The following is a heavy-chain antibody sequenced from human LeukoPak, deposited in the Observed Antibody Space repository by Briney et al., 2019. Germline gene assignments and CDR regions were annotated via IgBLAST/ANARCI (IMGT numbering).Heavy chain of an antibody. J-gene: IGHJ3*02. V-gene: IGHV4-59*11. CDR3: ARDYYDSRGEAVDI. Sequence: PSETLSLTCTVSGGSISSHYWSWIRQPPGKGLEWIGYIYYSGNTNYNPALKSRLTISVDTSKNQFSLRLTSATAADTAMYYCARDYYDSRGEAVDIWGQGTMVTVSS. CDR1: GGSISSHY. D-gene: IGHD3-22*01. CDR2: IYYSGNT.